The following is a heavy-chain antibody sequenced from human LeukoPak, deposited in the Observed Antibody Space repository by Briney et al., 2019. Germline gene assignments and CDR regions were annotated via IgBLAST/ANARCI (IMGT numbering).Heavy chain of an antibody. CDR2: IYYSGST. CDR3: ARQSGLDYGSGWYYFDY. CDR1: GGSISSYY. J-gene: IGHJ4*02. V-gene: IGHV4-59*08. D-gene: IGHD6-19*01. Sequence: PSETLSLTCTVSGGSISSYYWSWIRQPPGKGLEWIGYIYYSGSTNYNPSLKSRVTTSVDTSKNQFSLKLSSVTAADTAVYYCARQSGLDYGSGWYYFDYWGQGTLVTVSS.